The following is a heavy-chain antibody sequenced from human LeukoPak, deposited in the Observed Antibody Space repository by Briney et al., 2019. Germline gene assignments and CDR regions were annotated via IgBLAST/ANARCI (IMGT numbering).Heavy chain of an antibody. V-gene: IGHV3-66*01. J-gene: IGHJ4*02. CDR3: ATTQLAYCGGDCSDY. CDR2: IYSGGNT. CDR1: GFTVSSNY. D-gene: IGHD2-21*02. Sequence: PGGSLRLSCAASGFTVSSNYMSWVRQAPGKGLEWVSIIYSGGNTYYADSVKGRFTISRDNSKITLYLQMNNLRAEDTAMYYCATTQLAYCGGDCSDYWGQGTPVTVSS.